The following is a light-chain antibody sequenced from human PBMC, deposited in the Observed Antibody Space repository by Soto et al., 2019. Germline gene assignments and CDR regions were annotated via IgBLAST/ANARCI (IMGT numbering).Light chain of an antibody. CDR2: DAF. J-gene: IGKJ5*01. V-gene: IGKV1-33*01. CDR3: QQYDTCPVT. CDR1: QDIHSY. Sequence: DIQMTQSPSSLSASVGDRVTITCQASQDIHSYLSWYQQRPGKAPKLLIYDAFTLETGVPSRFSGSGSGTDFIFTISSLQPEEFATYYCQQYDTCPVTFGQGTRLESK.